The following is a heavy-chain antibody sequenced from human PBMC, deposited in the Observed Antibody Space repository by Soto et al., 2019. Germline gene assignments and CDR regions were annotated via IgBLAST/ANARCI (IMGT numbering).Heavy chain of an antibody. CDR2: IIPIFGTA. D-gene: IGHD3-22*01. V-gene: IGHV1-69*13. J-gene: IGHJ4*02. Sequence: SVKVSCKASGGTFSSYAISWVRQAPGQGLEWMGGIIPIFGTANDAQKFQGRVTITADESTSTAYMEPSSLRSEDTAVYYCARGPYYYDSSGYYFLDYYFDYWGQGTLVTVSS. CDR1: GGTFSSYA. CDR3: ARGPYYYDSSGYYFLDYYFDY.